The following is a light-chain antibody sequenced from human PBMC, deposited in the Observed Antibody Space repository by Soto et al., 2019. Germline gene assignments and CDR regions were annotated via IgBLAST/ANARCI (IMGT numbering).Light chain of an antibody. J-gene: IGKJ1*01. V-gene: IGKV1-5*01. Sequence: DIQMTQSPSTLSASVGDRVTIACRASQSISNWLAWYQQKPGKAPKFLIYDASSLESGVPSRFSGSGSGTIFTLTISSLQPDDFATYYCQHYKSYPWTFGQGTKV. CDR3: QHYKSYPWT. CDR2: DAS. CDR1: QSISNW.